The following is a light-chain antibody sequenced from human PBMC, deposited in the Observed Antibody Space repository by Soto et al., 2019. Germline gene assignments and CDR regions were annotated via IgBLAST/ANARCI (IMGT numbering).Light chain of an antibody. CDR1: QTLNNY. J-gene: IGKJ4*01. Sequence: DIQMTQAPSSVSASVGDRITITCRASQTLNNYLTWFQQKPGKAPKVLIYAASTLQSGVPSRFSGSGSGAEFTLTISSLQPEDFATYYCQQSFSPLLTFGGGTKVDI. CDR2: AAS. CDR3: QQSFSPLLT. V-gene: IGKV1-39*01.